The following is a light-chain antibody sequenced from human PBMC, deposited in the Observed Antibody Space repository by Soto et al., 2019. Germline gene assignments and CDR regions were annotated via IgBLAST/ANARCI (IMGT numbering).Light chain of an antibody. V-gene: IGKV3-20*01. CDR2: GAS. CDR1: QSVSSIY. CDR3: QQYGSSALT. J-gene: IGKJ4*01. Sequence: EIVFTQSPGTLSLSPGERATLSCRASQSVSSIYLAWYQQKPGQAPRLLIYGASSRHTGIPDRFSGSGSGTEFTLTISRLEPEDFAVYYCQQYGSSALTFGGGTKVDNK.